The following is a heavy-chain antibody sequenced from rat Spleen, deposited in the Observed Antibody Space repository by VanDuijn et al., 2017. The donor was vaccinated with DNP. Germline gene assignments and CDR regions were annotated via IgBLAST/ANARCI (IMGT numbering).Heavy chain of an antibody. Sequence: EVQLQESGPGLVKPSQSLSLTCSVTGYSITSNFRWSWIRKFPGNKLEWMGYVTNAGSTDYNPSLKSRISITTDTSKNQFFLQVNSVAAEETATYYCAIQLGVFDYWDQGVMVTVSS. J-gene: IGHJ2*01. CDR3: AIQLGVFDY. CDR1: GYSITSNFR. V-gene: IGHV3-3*01. D-gene: IGHD5-1*01. CDR2: VTNAGST.